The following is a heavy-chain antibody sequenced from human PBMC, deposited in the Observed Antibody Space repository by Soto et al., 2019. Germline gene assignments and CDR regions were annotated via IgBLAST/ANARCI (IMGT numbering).Heavy chain of an antibody. CDR3: VGTGTTDDF. CDR2: IFYSGDT. CDR1: GASVNTGDYY. Sequence: SETLSLTCTVSGASVNTGDYYWSYIRQSPGKGLEWLGYIFYSGDTYYNPSLKSRATISLNTSRNQISLTLTSVTDADTAVYFCVGTGTTDDFWGQGTLVTVSS. D-gene: IGHD1-7*01. J-gene: IGHJ1*01. V-gene: IGHV4-30-4*01.